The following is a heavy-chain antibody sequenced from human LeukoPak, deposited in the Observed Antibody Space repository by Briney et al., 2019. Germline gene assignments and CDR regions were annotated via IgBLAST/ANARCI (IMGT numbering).Heavy chain of an antibody. J-gene: IGHJ4*02. Sequence: SETLSLTCTVSGGSISGYYWSWIRQPPGKGLEWIGYIYYSGSTNYNPSLKSRVTISVDTSKNQFSLKLSSVTAADTAVYYGARGDSSTWVYWGQGTLVTVSS. CDR1: GGSISGYY. CDR2: IYYSGST. V-gene: IGHV4-59*01. D-gene: IGHD6-6*01. CDR3: ARGDSSTWVY.